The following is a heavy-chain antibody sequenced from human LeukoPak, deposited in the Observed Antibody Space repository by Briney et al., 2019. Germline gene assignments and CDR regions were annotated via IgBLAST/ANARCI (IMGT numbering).Heavy chain of an antibody. CDR1: GFTFSSYG. J-gene: IGHJ4*02. Sequence: GGSLRLSCAASGFTFSSYGMHWVRQAPGKGLEWVAVIWYDGSNKYYADSVKGRFTISRDNSKNTLYLQMNSLRAEDTAVYYCAGAFRRYGILTGYSYWGQGTLVTVSS. V-gene: IGHV3-33*01. CDR3: AGAFRRYGILTGYSY. CDR2: IWYDGSNK. D-gene: IGHD3-9*01.